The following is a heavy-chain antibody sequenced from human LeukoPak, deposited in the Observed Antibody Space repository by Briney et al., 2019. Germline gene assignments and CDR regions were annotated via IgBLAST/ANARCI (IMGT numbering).Heavy chain of an antibody. CDR3: AKDEHDGPVVAATGVDY. D-gene: IGHD2-15*01. Sequence: GGSLRLSCAASGFTFSSYGMHWVRQAPGKGLEWVAVISYDGSNKYYADSVKGRFTISRDNSKNTLYLQMNSLRAEDTAVYYCAKDEHDGPVVAATGVDYWGQGTLVTVSS. CDR2: ISYDGSNK. CDR1: GFTFSSYG. V-gene: IGHV3-30*18. J-gene: IGHJ4*02.